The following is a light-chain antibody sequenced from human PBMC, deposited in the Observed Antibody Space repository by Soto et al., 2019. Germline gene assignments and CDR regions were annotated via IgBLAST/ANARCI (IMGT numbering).Light chain of an antibody. J-gene: IGLJ2*01. CDR1: SSDVGGYNY. V-gene: IGLV2-11*01. CDR3: CSYSGSARV. Sequence: QSALTQPRSVSGSPGQSVTISCTGTSSDVGGYNYVSWYQQHPGKAPKLMIYDVSKRPSGVPDRFSGSKSGNTASLTISGLQAEYEADYYCCSYSGSARVFGGGTKLTVL. CDR2: DVS.